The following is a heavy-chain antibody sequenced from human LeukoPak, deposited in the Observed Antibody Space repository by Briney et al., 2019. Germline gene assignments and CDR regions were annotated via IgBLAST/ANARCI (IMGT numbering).Heavy chain of an antibody. CDR3: ARGGGGYPSYL. CDR1: GGSISSYY. CDR2: IYYSGST. D-gene: IGHD2-21*01. Sequence: SETLSLTCTVSGGSISSYYWSWIRQPPGKGLEWIGYIYYSGSTNYNPSLKSRVTISVDTSKNQFSLKLSPVTAADTAVYYCARGGGGYPSYLWGQGTLVTVS. V-gene: IGHV4-59*01. J-gene: IGHJ4*02.